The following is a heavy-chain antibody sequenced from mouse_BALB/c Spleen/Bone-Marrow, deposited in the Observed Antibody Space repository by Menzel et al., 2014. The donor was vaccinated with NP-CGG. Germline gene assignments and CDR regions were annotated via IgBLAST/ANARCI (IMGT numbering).Heavy chain of an antibody. Sequence: EVKLVESGGGLVKPGGSLKLSCAASGFTFSDYYMYWVRQTPEKRLEWVATISDGGSYTYYPDSVEGRFTTSRDNAKNNLYLQMSSLRSEDTAMYFCSRDYYGMCFDVWGAGTTVTVSS. CDR1: GFTFSDYY. CDR3: SRDYYGMCFDV. J-gene: IGHJ1*01. CDR2: ISDGGSYT. D-gene: IGHD1-1*01. V-gene: IGHV5-4*02.